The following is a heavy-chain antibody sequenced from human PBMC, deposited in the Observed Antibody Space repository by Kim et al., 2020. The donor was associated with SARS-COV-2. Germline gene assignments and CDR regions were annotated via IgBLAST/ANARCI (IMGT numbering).Heavy chain of an antibody. Sequence: GGSLRLSCAASGFTFSSFWMHWVRQAPGKGLVWVSHIINDGSTTSYADSVKGRFTISRDNAKNTLYLQMNSLRVEDTAVYYCARGEYGGNRLYFDLWGR. V-gene: IGHV3-74*01. D-gene: IGHD2-15*01. CDR1: GFTFSSFW. CDR3: ARGEYGGNRLYFDL. CDR2: IINDGSTT. J-gene: IGHJ2*01.